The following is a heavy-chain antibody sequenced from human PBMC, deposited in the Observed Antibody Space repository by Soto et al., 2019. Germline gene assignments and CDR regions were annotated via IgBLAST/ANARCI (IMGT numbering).Heavy chain of an antibody. CDR3: ARDLAYYGSGSFLHYFDS. CDR1: GGSISSGDYY. V-gene: IGHV4-30-4*01. D-gene: IGHD3-10*01. Sequence: PSETLSLTCTVSGGSISSGDYYWSWIRQPPGKGLEWIGYINNIGRTYYNPSLESRVAISLDTSKIHFSLKLSSATAADTAVYYCARDLAYYGSGSFLHYFDSWGQGTLVTVS. CDR2: INNIGRT. J-gene: IGHJ4*02.